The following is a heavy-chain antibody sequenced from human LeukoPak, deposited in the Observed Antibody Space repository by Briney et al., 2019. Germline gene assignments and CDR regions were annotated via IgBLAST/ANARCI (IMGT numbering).Heavy chain of an antibody. CDR1: GGSISSGSYY. J-gene: IGHJ4*02. CDR2: IYTSGST. CDR3: ARQTSIAAPLGY. V-gene: IGHV4-61*02. Sequence: SETLSLTCTVSGGSISSGSYYWSWIRQPAGKGLEWIGRIYTSGSTNYNPSLKSRVTISVDTSKNQFSLKLSSVTAADTAVYYCARQTSIAAPLGYRGQGTLVTVSS. D-gene: IGHD6-6*01.